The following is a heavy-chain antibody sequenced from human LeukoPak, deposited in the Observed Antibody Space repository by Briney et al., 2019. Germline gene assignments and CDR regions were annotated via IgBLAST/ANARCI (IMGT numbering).Heavy chain of an antibody. J-gene: IGHJ4*02. V-gene: IGHV1-24*01. CDR1: GYTLTDLS. D-gene: IGHD1-26*01. CDR2: FDREDGET. Sequence: ASVKVSCKVSGYTLTDLSMHWVRQAPGKGLEWMGGFDREDGETIYAQKFQGRVTMTEDTSTDTAYMDLSSLRSDDTAVYYCASGAKAVGAPRYWGQGTLVTVSS. CDR3: ASGAKAVGAPRY.